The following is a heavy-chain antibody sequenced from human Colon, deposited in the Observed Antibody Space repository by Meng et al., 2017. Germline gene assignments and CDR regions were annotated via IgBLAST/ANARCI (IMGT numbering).Heavy chain of an antibody. CDR2: VSSNSYYI. CDR1: GFTFISYS. CDR3: ARAEYGDLDFDH. Sequence: EVQLVESGGGLVKPGWSLRLSCAASGFTFISYSMNWVRQAPGKGLEWVSSVSSNSYYIYYADSVEGRFNISRDNAKNSLYLQMNSLRAEDTAVYYCARAEYGDLDFDHWGQGTLVTVSS. V-gene: IGHV3-21*06. J-gene: IGHJ4*02. D-gene: IGHD4-17*01.